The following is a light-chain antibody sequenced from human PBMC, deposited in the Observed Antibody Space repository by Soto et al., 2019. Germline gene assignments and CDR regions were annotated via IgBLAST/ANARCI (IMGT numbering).Light chain of an antibody. CDR2: ENN. CDR1: SSNIGNNY. J-gene: IGLJ1*01. V-gene: IGLV1-51*02. Sequence: VLTQPPSVSAAPGQKVTISCSGSSSNIGNNYVSWYQQLPGTAPKLLIYENNKRPSGIPDRFSGSKSGTSATLGITGLQTGDEADYYCGTWDSSLSAYVFATGTKVTVL. CDR3: GTWDSSLSAYV.